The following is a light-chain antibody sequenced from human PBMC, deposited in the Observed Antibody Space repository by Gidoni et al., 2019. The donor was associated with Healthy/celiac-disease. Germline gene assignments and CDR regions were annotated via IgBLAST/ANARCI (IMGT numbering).Light chain of an antibody. V-gene: IGLV3-1*01. CDR1: KLGDKY. CDR3: QAWDSSTAV. CDR2: QYS. J-gene: IGLJ2*01. Sequence: SYELTQQPSVSVSPGQTASITCSGDKLGDKYACWYQQKTGQSPVLVIYQYSKRPSGIPERFSGSNSGNTATLTISGTQAMDKADYYCQAWDSSTAVFGGGTKLTVL.